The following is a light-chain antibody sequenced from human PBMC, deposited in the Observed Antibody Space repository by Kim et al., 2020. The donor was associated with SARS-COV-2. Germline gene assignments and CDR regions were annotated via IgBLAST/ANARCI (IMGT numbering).Light chain of an antibody. J-gene: IGLJ3*02. CDR2: INGDGRH. Sequence: ASVKLSCTPSRGHSSDSIAWQQQQPGKGTRYLMEINGDGRHSKGDGIPDFFSGSSSGAGRYLTISSLQAEDEADYYCQTWGTGIQVFGGGTQLTVL. V-gene: IGLV4-69*01. CDR1: RGHSSDS. CDR3: QTWGTGIQV.